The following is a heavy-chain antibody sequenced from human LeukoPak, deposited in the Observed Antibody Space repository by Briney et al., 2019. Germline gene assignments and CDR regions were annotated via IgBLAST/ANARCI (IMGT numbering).Heavy chain of an antibody. CDR3: ARDKTYYYDSSGYYY. CDR2: IIPILGIA. J-gene: IGHJ4*02. D-gene: IGHD3-22*01. CDR1: GYTFTSYG. V-gene: IGHV1-69*04. Sequence: EASVKVSCKASGYTFTSYGISWVRQAPGQGLEWMGRIIPILGIANYAQKFQGRVTITADKSTSTAYMELSSLRSEDTAVYYCARDKTYYYDSSGYYYWGQGTLVTVSS.